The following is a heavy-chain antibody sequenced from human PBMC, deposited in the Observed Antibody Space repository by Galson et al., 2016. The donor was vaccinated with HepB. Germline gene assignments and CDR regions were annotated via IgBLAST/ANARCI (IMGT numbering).Heavy chain of an antibody. CDR1: GYTFTSYA. CDR2: INAGNGNT. D-gene: IGHD2-2*02. CDR3: ARDGGYCSSTSCYNDAFDI. J-gene: IGHJ3*02. Sequence: SVKVSCKASGYTFTSYAMHWVRQAPGQRLEWMGWINAGNGNTKYSQKFQGRVTITRDTSASTAYMELSSLRSEDTAVYYCARDGGYCSSTSCYNDAFDIWGQGTMATVSS. V-gene: IGHV1-3*01.